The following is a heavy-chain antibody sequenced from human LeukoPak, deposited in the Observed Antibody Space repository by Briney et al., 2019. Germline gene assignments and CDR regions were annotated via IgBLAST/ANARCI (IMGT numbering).Heavy chain of an antibody. CDR3: ARVGIVGPTIGVFDI. Sequence: PSETLSLTCNVSGVSIRSYHWSWIRQPAGKGLEWIGRIHTSENTNYNPSLESRVAMPVDTSKSQFSLQLKSMTAADTAVYYCARVGIVGPTIGVFDIWGQGTMVTVSS. CDR2: IHTSENT. CDR1: GVSIRSYH. D-gene: IGHD1-26*01. V-gene: IGHV4-4*07. J-gene: IGHJ3*02.